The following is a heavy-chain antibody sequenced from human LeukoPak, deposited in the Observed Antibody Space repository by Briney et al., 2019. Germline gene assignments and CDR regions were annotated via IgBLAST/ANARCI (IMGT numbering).Heavy chain of an antibody. D-gene: IGHD6-6*01. CDR3: ARGSFGRIAARPYYYYYMDV. CDR1: GASMNTHY. V-gene: IGHV4-59*11. Sequence: SETLSLTCAVSGASMNTHYWSWIRQPPGKGREWIGYMLDTVTTKDNPSLKSRFTLSADTSKNQFSLRLTSVTAADTAVYYCARGSFGRIAARPYYYYYMDVWGKGTTVTVSS. J-gene: IGHJ6*03. CDR2: MLDTVTT.